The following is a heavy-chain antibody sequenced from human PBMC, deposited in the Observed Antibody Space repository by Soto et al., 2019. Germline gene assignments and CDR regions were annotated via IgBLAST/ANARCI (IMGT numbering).Heavy chain of an antibody. CDR3: ARDHPLRWRQGGAFDI. V-gene: IGHV4-59*12. J-gene: IGHJ3*02. CDR1: GGSISSYY. D-gene: IGHD4-17*01. Sequence: SETLSLTCTVSGGSISSYYWSWIRQPPGKGLEWIGYIYYSGSTNYNPSLKSRVTISVDTSKNQFSLKLSSVTAADTAVYYCARDHPLRWRQGGAFDIWGQGTMVTVSS. CDR2: IYYSGST.